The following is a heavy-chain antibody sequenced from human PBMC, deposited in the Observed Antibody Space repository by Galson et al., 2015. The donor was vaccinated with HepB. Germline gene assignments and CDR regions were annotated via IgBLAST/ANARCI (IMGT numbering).Heavy chain of an antibody. Sequence: SVKVSCKASGYTFTSYAMHWVRQAPGQRLEWMGWINAGNGNTKYSQKFQGRVTITRDTSASTAYMELSSLRSEDTAVYYCARDGWLESWYFDLWGRGTLVTVSS. CDR1: GYTFTSYA. D-gene: IGHD3-22*01. V-gene: IGHV1-3*01. CDR2: INAGNGNT. J-gene: IGHJ2*01. CDR3: ARDGWLESWYFDL.